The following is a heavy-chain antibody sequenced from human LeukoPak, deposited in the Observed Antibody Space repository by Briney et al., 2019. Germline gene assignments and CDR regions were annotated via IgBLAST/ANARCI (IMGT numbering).Heavy chain of an antibody. V-gene: IGHV4-59*12. CDR2: IYYSGST. CDR1: GGSISGYY. CDR3: GRGIYSSGWYNWFDP. D-gene: IGHD6-19*01. Sequence: PSETLSLTCSVSGGSISGYYWSWIRQPPGKGLEWIGYIYYSGSTNYNPSLKSRVTISVDTSKNQFSLKLSSVTAADTAVYYCGRGIYSSGWYNWFDPWGQGILVTVSS. J-gene: IGHJ5*02.